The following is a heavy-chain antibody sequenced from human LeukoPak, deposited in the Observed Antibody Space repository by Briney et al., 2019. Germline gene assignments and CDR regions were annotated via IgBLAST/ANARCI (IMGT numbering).Heavy chain of an antibody. V-gene: IGHV3-30-3*01. CDR1: GFTFSSYA. CDR2: ISYDGSNK. D-gene: IGHD3-3*01. J-gene: IGHJ4*02. Sequence: GGSLRPSCAASGFTFSSYAMHWVRQAPGKGLEWVAVISYDGSNKYYADSVKGRFTISRDNSKNTLYLQMNSLRAEDTAVYYCARDLGIRFLEWAPDYWGQGTLVTVSS. CDR3: ARDLGIRFLEWAPDY.